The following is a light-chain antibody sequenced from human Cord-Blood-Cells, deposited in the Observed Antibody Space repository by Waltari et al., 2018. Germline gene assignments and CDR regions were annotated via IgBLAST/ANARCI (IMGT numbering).Light chain of an antibody. Sequence: QSALTQPASVSGSPGQSITISCTGTSSDVGSYNLVSCYQQHPGKAPKLMIYEVSKRPSGVSNRFAGSKSGNMASLTISGLQAEDEADYYCCSYAGSSTPFYVFGTGTKVTVL. V-gene: IGLV2-23*02. CDR1: SSDVGSYNL. CDR3: CSYAGSSTPFYV. J-gene: IGLJ1*01. CDR2: EVS.